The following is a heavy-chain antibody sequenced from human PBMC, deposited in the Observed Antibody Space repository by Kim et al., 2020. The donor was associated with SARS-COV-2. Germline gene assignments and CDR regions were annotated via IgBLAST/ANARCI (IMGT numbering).Heavy chain of an antibody. D-gene: IGHD3-22*01. CDR1: GFTFSSYA. CDR2: ISYDGSTK. Sequence: GGSLRLSCAASGFTFSSYAMHWVRQAPGKGLEWVAVISYDGSTKYYADSVKGRFTISRDNSKNTLYLQMNSLRAEDTAVYYCARGRGDSGGYGDPARGPYYFDYWGQGTLVTVSS. V-gene: IGHV3-30-3*01. J-gene: IGHJ4*02. CDR3: ARGRGDSGGYGDPARGPYYFDY.